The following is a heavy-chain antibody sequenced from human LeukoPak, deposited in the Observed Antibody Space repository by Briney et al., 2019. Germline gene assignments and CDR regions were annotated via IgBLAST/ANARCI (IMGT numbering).Heavy chain of an antibody. CDR1: GFTFSSYW. V-gene: IGHV3-23*01. Sequence: GGSLRLSCAASGFTFSSYWMHWVRQAPGKGLEWVSGISGSGVSTYDADSVKGRFTISRDNSKNTLFLQMHSLRAEDTAVYYCAAQKWDYYDSSGYSPLEYWGQGTLVTVSS. CDR2: ISGSGVST. J-gene: IGHJ4*02. D-gene: IGHD3-22*01. CDR3: AAQKWDYYDSSGYSPLEY.